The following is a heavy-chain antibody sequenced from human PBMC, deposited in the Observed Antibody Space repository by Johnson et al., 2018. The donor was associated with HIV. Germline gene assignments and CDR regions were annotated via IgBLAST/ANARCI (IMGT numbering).Heavy chain of an antibody. Sequence: VQLVESGGGLIQPGGSLRLSCAASGFTVSSNYMSWVRQAPGTGLAWVSAISGSGGSTYSPDPVTGRYTISRDNSTNTLYLQMNSLRAEDTAAYYCAKGRWELLAGAFDIWGQGTTVTVSS. D-gene: IGHD1-26*01. CDR1: GFTVSSNY. CDR2: ISGSGGST. CDR3: AKGRWELLAGAFDI. J-gene: IGHJ3*02. V-gene: IGHV3-23*04.